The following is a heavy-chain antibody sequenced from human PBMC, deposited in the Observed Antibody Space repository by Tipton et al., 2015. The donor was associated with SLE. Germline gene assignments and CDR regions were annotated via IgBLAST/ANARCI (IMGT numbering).Heavy chain of an antibody. CDR2: IHTSGNI. D-gene: IGHD6-6*01. CDR1: GDSIVSYY. J-gene: IGHJ1*01. V-gene: IGHV4-4*07. CDR3: ARGGFHSSSSGNFLH. Sequence: TLSLTCTVSGDSIVSYYWSWIRQPAGKGLEWIGRIHTSGNINYNPSLKSRVTMSLDTSKNQFSLRLSSVTAADTAVYYCARGGFHSSSSGNFLHWGQGTLVTVSS.